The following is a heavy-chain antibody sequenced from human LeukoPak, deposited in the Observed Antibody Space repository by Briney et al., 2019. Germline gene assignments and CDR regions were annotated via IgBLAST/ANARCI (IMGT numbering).Heavy chain of an antibody. CDR1: GFSFSGYG. V-gene: IGHV3-30*02. D-gene: IGHD3-10*01. CDR2: IRYDGSNK. Sequence: GGSLRLSCAASGFSFSGYGMHWVRQAPGKGLEWVTFIRYDGSNKYYADFVKGRFTISRDNSKNMLHLQMNSLRAEDTAVYYCATPGAAGALGFDYWGQGTLVTVSS. J-gene: IGHJ4*02. CDR3: ATPGAAGALGFDY.